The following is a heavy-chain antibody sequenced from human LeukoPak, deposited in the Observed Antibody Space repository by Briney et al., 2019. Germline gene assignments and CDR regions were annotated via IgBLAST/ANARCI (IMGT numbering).Heavy chain of an antibody. V-gene: IGHV4-34*01. D-gene: IGHD6-13*01. J-gene: IGHJ4*02. CDR2: INHSGST. CDR3: ARGSLYSSSWCTPPFDY. CDR1: GGSFSGYY. Sequence: SETLSLTCAVYGGSFSGYYWSWIRQPPGKGLEWIGEINHSGSTNYNPSLNSRVTISVDTSKNQFSLKLSSVTAADTAVYYCARGSLYSSSWCTPPFDYWGQGTLVTVSS.